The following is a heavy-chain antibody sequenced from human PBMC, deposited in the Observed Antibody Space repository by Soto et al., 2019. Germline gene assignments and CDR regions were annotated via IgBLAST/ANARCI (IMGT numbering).Heavy chain of an antibody. D-gene: IGHD4-17*01. V-gene: IGHV4-59*01. J-gene: IGHJ5*02. CDR2: IYYSGST. CDR1: GGSISSYY. CDR3: ASHGDYVSGRWFDP. Sequence: SETLSLTCTVSGGSISSYYWSWIRQPPGKGLEWIGYIYYSGSTNYNPSLKSRVTISVDTSKNQFSLKLSSVTAADTAVYYCASHGDYVSGRWFDPWGKGTLVTVSS.